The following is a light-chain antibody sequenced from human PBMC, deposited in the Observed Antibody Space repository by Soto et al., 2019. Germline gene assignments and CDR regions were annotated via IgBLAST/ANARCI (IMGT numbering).Light chain of an antibody. CDR2: AAS. J-gene: IGKJ1*01. Sequence: AIQVTQSPSSLSASVGDRVTITCRTSQGIRSALGWYQQKPGKVPKLLIYAASTLQSGVPSRFSGSGSGRDFTLTISSLQPDDFATYDCQYFNSYPWTFGQGTKVDIK. CDR3: QYFNSYPWT. CDR1: QGIRSA. V-gene: IGKV1-13*02.